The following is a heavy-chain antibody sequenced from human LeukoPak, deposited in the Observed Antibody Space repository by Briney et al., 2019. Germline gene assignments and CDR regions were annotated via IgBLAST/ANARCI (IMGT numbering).Heavy chain of an antibody. Sequence: SETLSLTCAVYGGSFSGYYWSWIRQPPGKGLEWIGYIYYSGSTKYNPSLKSRVTISVATSKNQFSLKLNSVTAADTAVYYCARGDVVATALDYWGQGTLVTVSS. J-gene: IGHJ4*02. CDR1: GGSFSGYY. CDR3: ARGDVVATALDY. D-gene: IGHD5-12*01. V-gene: IGHV4-59*08. CDR2: IYYSGST.